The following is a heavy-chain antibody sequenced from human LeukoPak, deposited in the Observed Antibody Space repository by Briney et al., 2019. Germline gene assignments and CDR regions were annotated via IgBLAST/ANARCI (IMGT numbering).Heavy chain of an antibody. Sequence: GGSLRLSCAASGFTFSNAWISWVRQAPGKGLEWVGRIKSKTDGGTTDYAAPVKGRFTISRDDSKNTLYLQMNSLKTEDTAVYYCTTDLEAYIVVVPAAHWGQGTLVTVSS. D-gene: IGHD2-2*01. CDR2: IKSKTDGGTT. CDR1: GFTFSNAW. J-gene: IGHJ4*02. CDR3: TTDLEAYIVVVPAAH. V-gene: IGHV3-15*01.